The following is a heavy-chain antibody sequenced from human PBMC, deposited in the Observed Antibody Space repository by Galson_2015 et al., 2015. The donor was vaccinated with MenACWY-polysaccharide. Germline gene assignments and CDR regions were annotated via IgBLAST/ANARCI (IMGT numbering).Heavy chain of an antibody. CDR3: AHSVGYSDYGGGDYFDY. CDR1: GFSLSTSGVG. J-gene: IGHJ4*02. V-gene: IGHV2-5*01. CDR2: IYWNDDK. D-gene: IGHD4-11*01. Sequence: PALVKPTQTLTLTYTFSGFSLSTSGVGVGWIRQPPGKALEWLALIYWNDDKRYSPSLKSRLTITKDTSKNQVVLTMTNMDPVDTATYYCAHSVGYSDYGGGDYFDYWGQGTLVTVSS.